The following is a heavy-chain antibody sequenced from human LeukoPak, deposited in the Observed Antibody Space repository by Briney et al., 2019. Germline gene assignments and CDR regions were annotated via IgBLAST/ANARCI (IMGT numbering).Heavy chain of an antibody. CDR3: ARSASRYFDWFDY. CDR1: GYSFTNYW. V-gene: IGHV5-51*01. J-gene: IGHJ4*02. Sequence: GESLKISCKGSGYSFTNYWIGWVRQMPGKGLEWMGIIYPGDSDTRYIPSFQGQVTISADKSINPAYLQWSSLKASDTAIYYCARSASRYFDWFDYWGQGTLVTVSS. D-gene: IGHD3-9*01. CDR2: IYPGDSDT.